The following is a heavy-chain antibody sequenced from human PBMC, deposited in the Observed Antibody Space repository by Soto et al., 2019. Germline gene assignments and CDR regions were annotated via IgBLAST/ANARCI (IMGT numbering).Heavy chain of an antibody. J-gene: IGHJ4*02. CDR3: ARDHWAADY. CDR2: IYSGGST. Sequence: EVQLVESGGGLVQPGGSLRLSCAASGFTVSTKYMSWVRQAPGKGLEWVSVIYSGGSTFYADYVRGRFTISRDNSKNTVNLQMNSLRAEDTAVYYCARDHWAADYWGQGTLGTVSS. V-gene: IGHV3-66*01. CDR1: GFTVSTKY. D-gene: IGHD3-16*01.